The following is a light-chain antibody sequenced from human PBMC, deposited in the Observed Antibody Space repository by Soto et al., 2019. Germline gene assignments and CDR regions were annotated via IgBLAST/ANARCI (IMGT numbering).Light chain of an antibody. J-gene: IGKJ1*01. CDR3: QQYSSYWT. CDR2: ADT. V-gene: IGKV1-5*01. Sequence: IHMTWFPSTLSASVGDRVTITCRASQSISRWLSWYQQKPGKDPNLLIHADTSLESGVPSRFSGSGSGTEFTLTISRLHPDDFATYYCQQYSSYWTFGQGTKLEIK. CDR1: QSISRW.